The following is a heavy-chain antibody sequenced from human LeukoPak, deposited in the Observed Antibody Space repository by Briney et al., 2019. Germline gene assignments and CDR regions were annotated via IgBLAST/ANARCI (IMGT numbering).Heavy chain of an antibody. CDR1: GVSISSSSYY. D-gene: IGHD1-26*01. CDR3: ARRIGGSAEIDY. J-gene: IGHJ4*02. CDR2: IKYGGST. V-gene: IGHV4-39*01. Sequence: SETLSLTCTVSGVSISSSSYYWNWIRQPPGKGLEWIGNIKYGGSTYCNPSLKSRVTISVDTSKNQFSLKLSSVTAADTAVFYCARRIGGSAEIDYWGQGTLVTVSS.